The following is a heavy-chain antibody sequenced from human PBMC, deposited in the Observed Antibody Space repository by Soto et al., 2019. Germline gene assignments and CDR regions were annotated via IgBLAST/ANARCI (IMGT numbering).Heavy chain of an antibody. J-gene: IGHJ4*02. CDR3: AKDLRGRIVVVTAIPTLHYFDY. Sequence: GGSLRLSCAASGFTFSSYAMSWVRQAPGKGLEWVSAISGSGGSTYYADSVKGRFTISRDNSKNTLYLQMNSLRAEDTAVYYCAKDLRGRIVVVTAIPTLHYFDYWGQGTLVTVSS. D-gene: IGHD2-21*02. V-gene: IGHV3-23*01. CDR1: GFTFSSYA. CDR2: ISGSGGST.